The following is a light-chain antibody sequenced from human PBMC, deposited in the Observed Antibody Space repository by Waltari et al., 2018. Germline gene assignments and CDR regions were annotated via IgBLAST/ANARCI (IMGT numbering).Light chain of an antibody. V-gene: IGLV1-40*01. CDR2: ANA. CDR1: SSNIGAPYD. Sequence: QSVLTQPPSVSGAPGQRVTISCTGSSSNIGAPYDVHWYQQLPGTAPKLVIHANANRPAGVPDRFSGSKSGTAASLASTGLQAEDEADYYCQSYDISLSGSVFGSGTKVTVL. CDR3: QSYDISLSGSV. J-gene: IGLJ6*01.